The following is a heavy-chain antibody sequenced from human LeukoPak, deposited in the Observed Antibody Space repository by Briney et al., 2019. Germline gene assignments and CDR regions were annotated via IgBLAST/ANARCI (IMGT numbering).Heavy chain of an antibody. D-gene: IGHD3-10*02. CDR2: ISSSDSTI. CDR3: AELGITMIGGV. V-gene: IGHV3-48*03. J-gene: IGHJ6*04. Sequence: GGSLRLSCAASGFTFSTYEMNWVRQAPGKGLEWVSYISSSDSTIYYADSVKGRFTISRDNAKNSLYLQMNSLRAEDTAVYYCAELGITMIGGVWGKGTTVTISS. CDR1: GFTFSTYE.